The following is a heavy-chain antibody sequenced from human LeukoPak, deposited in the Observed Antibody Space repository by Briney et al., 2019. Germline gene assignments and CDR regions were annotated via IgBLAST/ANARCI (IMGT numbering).Heavy chain of an antibody. CDR1: GYTFTSYG. CDR2: ISAYNGNT. Sequence: ASVKVSCKASGYTFTSYGISWVRQAPGQGLEWMGWISAYNGNTNYAQKPQGRVTMTTDTSTSTAYMELRSLRSDDTAVYYCARWGYSGSRKGYFQHWGQGALVTVSS. D-gene: IGHD1-26*01. V-gene: IGHV1-18*01. J-gene: IGHJ1*01. CDR3: ARWGYSGSRKGYFQH.